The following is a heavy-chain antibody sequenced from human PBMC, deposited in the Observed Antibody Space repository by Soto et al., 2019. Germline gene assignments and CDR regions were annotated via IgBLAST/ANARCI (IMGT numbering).Heavy chain of an antibody. Sequence: SVKVSCKASGYTFTSYGISWVRQAPGQGLEWMGWISAYNGNTNYAQKLQGRVTMTTDTSTSTAYMELRSLRSDDTAVYYCARAGLELRPLYAFDIWGQGTMVTVSS. V-gene: IGHV1-18*01. CDR2: ISAYNGNT. J-gene: IGHJ3*02. CDR1: GYTFTSYG. CDR3: ARAGLELRPLYAFDI. D-gene: IGHD1-7*01.